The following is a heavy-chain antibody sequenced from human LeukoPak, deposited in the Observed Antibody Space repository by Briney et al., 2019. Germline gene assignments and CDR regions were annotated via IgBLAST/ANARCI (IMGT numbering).Heavy chain of an antibody. D-gene: IGHD3-22*01. Sequence: GASVKVSCKASGGTFSSYAISWVRQAPGQGLEWMGGIIPIFGTANYAQKFQGRVTITADKSTSTAYMELSSLRSEDTAVYYCARLQKYYYDSSGYTSVDYWGQGTLVTVSS. J-gene: IGHJ4*02. CDR2: IIPIFGTA. V-gene: IGHV1-69*06. CDR3: ARLQKYYYDSSGYTSVDY. CDR1: GGTFSSYA.